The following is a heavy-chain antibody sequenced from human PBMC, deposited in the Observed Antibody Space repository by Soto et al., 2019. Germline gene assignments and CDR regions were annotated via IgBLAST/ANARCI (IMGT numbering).Heavy chain of an antibody. CDR2: IIPNLGIA. Sequence: ASVKVSCKASGGTFSSYTISWVRQAPGQGLEWMGRIIPNLGIANYAQKFQGRVTITADKSTSTAYMELSSLRSEDTAVYYCAELTLGYCSGGSCYSSHWGQGTLVTVSS. D-gene: IGHD2-15*01. CDR3: AELTLGYCSGGSCYSSH. J-gene: IGHJ4*02. CDR1: GGTFSSYT. V-gene: IGHV1-69*02.